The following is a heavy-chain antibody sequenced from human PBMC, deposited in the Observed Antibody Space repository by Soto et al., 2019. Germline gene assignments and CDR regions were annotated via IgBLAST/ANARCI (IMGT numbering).Heavy chain of an antibody. V-gene: IGHV4-59*01. D-gene: IGHD3-22*01. CDR1: GGSISSYY. CDR3: AREVVWYDSSGYHRPFDY. Sequence: KASETLSLTCTVSGGSISSYYWSWIRQPPGKGLEWIGYIYYSGSTNYNPSLKSRVTISVDTSKNQFSLKLSSVTAADTAVYYCAREVVWYDSSGYHRPFDYWGQGTLVTVSS. CDR2: IYYSGST. J-gene: IGHJ4*02.